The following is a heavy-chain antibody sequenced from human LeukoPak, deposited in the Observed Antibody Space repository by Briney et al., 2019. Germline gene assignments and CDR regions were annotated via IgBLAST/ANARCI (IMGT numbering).Heavy chain of an antibody. Sequence: SETLSLTCTVSGGSISSYYWSWIRQPPGKGLEWIGYIYYSGSTNYNPSLKGRVTISVDTSKNQFSLKLSSVTAADTAVYYCARVSTAMVKDYYGMDVWGQGTTVTVSS. V-gene: IGHV4-59*01. CDR3: ARVSTAMVKDYYGMDV. D-gene: IGHD5-18*01. J-gene: IGHJ6*02. CDR1: GGSISSYY. CDR2: IYYSGST.